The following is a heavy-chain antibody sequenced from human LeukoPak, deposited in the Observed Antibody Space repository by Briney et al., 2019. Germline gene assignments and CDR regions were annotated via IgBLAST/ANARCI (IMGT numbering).Heavy chain of an antibody. D-gene: IGHD4-11*01. CDR2: IIPIFGIA. J-gene: IGHJ6*02. CDR1: GGTFSSYA. V-gene: IGHV1-69*04. Sequence: ASVKVSCKASGGTFSSYAISWVRQAPGQGLEWMGRIIPIFGIANYAQKFQGRVTITADKSTSTAYMELSSLRSEDTAVYYCAIYSKVKEYYYYGMDVWGQGTTVTVSS. CDR3: AIYSKVKEYYYYGMDV.